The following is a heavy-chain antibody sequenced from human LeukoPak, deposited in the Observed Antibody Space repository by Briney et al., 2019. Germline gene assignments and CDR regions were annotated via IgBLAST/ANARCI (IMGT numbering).Heavy chain of an antibody. J-gene: IGHJ4*02. CDR2: ISSGSSAI. CDR3: ARGHTAVTRHFDF. Sequence: GGSLRLSCEASAFTFTTYSMTWVRQAPGKGLEWVSIISSGSSAIFSADALEGRFTISRDDAKNLLYLDMNSLRAEDTAVYYCARGHTAVTRHFDFWGQGTLVTVSS. D-gene: IGHD4-17*01. V-gene: IGHV3-21*01. CDR1: AFTFTTYS.